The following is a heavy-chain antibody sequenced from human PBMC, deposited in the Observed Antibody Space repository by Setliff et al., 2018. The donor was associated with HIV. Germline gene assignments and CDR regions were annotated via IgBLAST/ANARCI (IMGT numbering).Heavy chain of an antibody. J-gene: IGHJ4*02. V-gene: IGHV4-61*01. CDR2: IYEDAYA. CDR3: ARAQMHRGVVSWSLYYFDY. D-gene: IGHD3-10*01. Sequence: SETLSLTCTVSGGSITSGTYYWNWIRQTPGKGLEWIGYIYEDAYAHYTVSLRSRVTVSMDTSKNQFSLTLRSVTAADRAVYYCARAQMHRGVVSWSLYYFDYWGQGALVTVSS. CDR1: GGSITSGTYY.